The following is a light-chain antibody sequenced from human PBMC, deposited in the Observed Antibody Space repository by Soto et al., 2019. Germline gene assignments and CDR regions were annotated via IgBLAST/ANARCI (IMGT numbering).Light chain of an antibody. CDR1: QSLSSSY. CDR3: QQYAKSSLYT. CDR2: GAS. J-gene: IGKJ2*01. Sequence: DIVLTQSPVTLSLSPGERATLSCRASQSLSSSYLAWYQQKPGQAPRLLMYGASNRAAGFPDRFSGSGSGTDFTLTISRLEPEDFEVDDYHCQQYAKSSLYTFGQGTKVEIK. V-gene: IGKV3-20*01.